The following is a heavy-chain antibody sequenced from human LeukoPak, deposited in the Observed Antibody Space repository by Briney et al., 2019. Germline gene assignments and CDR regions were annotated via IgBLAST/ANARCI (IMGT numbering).Heavy chain of an antibody. CDR3: ARVGYSGYGYFDY. Sequence: SQTLSLTCTVSGGSISSGSYYWSWIRQPAGTGLEWIGRIYTSGSTNYNPSLKSRVTISVDTSKNQFSLKLSSVTAADTAVYYCARVGYSGYGYFDYWGQGTLVTVSS. J-gene: IGHJ4*02. CDR1: GGSISSGSYY. V-gene: IGHV4-61*02. CDR2: IYTSGST. D-gene: IGHD5-12*01.